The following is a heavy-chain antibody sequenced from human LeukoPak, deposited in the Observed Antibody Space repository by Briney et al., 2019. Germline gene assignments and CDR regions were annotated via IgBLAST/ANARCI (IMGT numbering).Heavy chain of an antibody. Sequence: PGGSLRHSCAASGFTVSSNYMSWVRQAPGKGLEWVSVIYSGGSTYYADSVKGRFTISRDDSKNTLYLQMNSLRAEDTVVYYCARDRFSSSWLGFDYWGQGTLVTVSS. V-gene: IGHV3-66*01. CDR2: IYSGGST. CDR1: GFTVSSNY. D-gene: IGHD6-13*01. CDR3: ARDRFSSSWLGFDY. J-gene: IGHJ4*02.